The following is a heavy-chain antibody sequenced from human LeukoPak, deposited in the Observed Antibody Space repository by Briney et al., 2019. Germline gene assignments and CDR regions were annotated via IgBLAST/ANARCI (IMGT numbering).Heavy chain of an antibody. V-gene: IGHV1-69*06. D-gene: IGHD6-19*01. CDR2: IIPIFGTA. CDR3: ARDRVATIRSRYSSGWYD. Sequence: SVKVSCKASGGTFSSYAISWVRQAAGQGLEWMGGIIPIFGTANYAQKFQGRVTITADKSTSTAYMELSSLRAEDTAVYYCARDRVATIRSRYSSGWYDWGQGTLVTVSS. J-gene: IGHJ4*02. CDR1: GGTFSSYA.